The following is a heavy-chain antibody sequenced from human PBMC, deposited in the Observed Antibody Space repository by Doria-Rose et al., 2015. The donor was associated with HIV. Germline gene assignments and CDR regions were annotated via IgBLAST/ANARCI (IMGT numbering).Heavy chain of an antibody. D-gene: IGHD1-26*01. CDR1: GGSISHYY. CDR3: ARVLSGTYDY. Sequence: QVQLQESGPGLVKPSETLSLACSVSGGSISHYYWSWIRQPPGKGLEYTGDMCYTGSINYSPSLKSRVSISIDTSKNKFSLRLSSVTAADTAVYYCARVLSGTYDYWGQGTLVAVSS. CDR2: MCYTGSI. J-gene: IGHJ4*02. V-gene: IGHV4-59*01.